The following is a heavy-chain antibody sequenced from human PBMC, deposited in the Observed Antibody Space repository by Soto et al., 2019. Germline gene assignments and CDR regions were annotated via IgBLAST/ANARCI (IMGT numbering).Heavy chain of an antibody. V-gene: IGHV4-39*01. D-gene: IGHD5-12*01. J-gene: IGHJ4*02. CDR3: ACSSYKGSCLQLPFDY. Sequence: SETLSLTCTVSGGSISSSSYYWGWIRQPPGKGLEWIGSIYYSGSTYYNPSLKSRVTISVDTSKNQFSLKLSSVTAADTAVYYCACSSYKGSCLQLPFDYRGQ. CDR2: IYYSGST. CDR1: GGSISSSSYY.